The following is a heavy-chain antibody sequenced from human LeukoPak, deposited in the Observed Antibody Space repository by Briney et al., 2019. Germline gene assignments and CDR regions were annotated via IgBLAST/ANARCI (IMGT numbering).Heavy chain of an antibody. V-gene: IGHV3-48*04. Sequence: QPGGSLRLSCGASGFTFSSYTMNWVRQAPGKGLEWVSYITNSGRSTNYADAVKGRFTISRDNAKKSVYLEMTDLRPEDTAVYYCAREASGSYYVFDSWGQGTLVTVSS. J-gene: IGHJ4*02. CDR1: GFTFSSYT. D-gene: IGHD1-26*01. CDR3: AREASGSYYVFDS. CDR2: ITNSGRST.